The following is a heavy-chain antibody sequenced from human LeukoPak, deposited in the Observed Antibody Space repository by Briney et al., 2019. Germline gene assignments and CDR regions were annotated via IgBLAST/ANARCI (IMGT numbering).Heavy chain of an antibody. CDR2: ISAYNGNT. Sequence: GASVKVSCKASGYTFTSYGISWVRQAPGQGLEWMGWISAYNGNTNYAQKLQGRVTMTTDTSTSTAYMELRSLRSDDTAVYYCARDLVASYGDYDRWFDPWGQGTLVTVSS. D-gene: IGHD4-17*01. CDR1: GYTFTSYG. J-gene: IGHJ5*02. V-gene: IGHV1-18*01. CDR3: ARDLVASYGDYDRWFDP.